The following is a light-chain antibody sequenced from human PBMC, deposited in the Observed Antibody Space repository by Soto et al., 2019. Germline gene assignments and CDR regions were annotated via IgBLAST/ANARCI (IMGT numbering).Light chain of an antibody. Sequence: IQLTQSPSSLSASVGDRVTITCRASQGISSFLAWYQQKPGKAPKLLIYGASTLQSGVPSRFSGSGSGTDFTLTIGSLQPEDFATYCCQRRNSFPIPFDPGTKVDIK. CDR1: QGISSF. CDR3: QRRNSFPIP. CDR2: GAS. V-gene: IGKV1-9*01. J-gene: IGKJ3*01.